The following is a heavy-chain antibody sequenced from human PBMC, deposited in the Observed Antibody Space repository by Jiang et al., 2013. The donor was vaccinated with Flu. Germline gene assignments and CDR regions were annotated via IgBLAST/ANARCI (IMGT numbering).Heavy chain of an antibody. D-gene: IGHD2-2*01. CDR3: AVAVVPAATWRGVHFDF. V-gene: IGHV2-5*02. CDR2: IHWDDDK. CDR1: GFSLSTSGMA. Sequence: KPTQTLTLTCTFSGFSLSTSGMAVGWIRQPPGKALEWLALIHWDDDKRYSPSLESRLITTKDASKNQVVLTMTNMDPVDTGTYYCAVAVVPAATWRGVHFDFWGQGTLVTVSS. J-gene: IGHJ4*02.